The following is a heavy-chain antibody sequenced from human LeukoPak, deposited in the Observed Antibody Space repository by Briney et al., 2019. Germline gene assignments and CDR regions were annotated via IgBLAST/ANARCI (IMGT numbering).Heavy chain of an antibody. CDR3: ARPPDSGDYGAAFDF. CDR1: GYSINSGYF. D-gene: IGHD4-17*01. J-gene: IGHJ4*02. V-gene: IGHV4-38-2*01. CDR2: IYHSGTT. Sequence: SETLSLTCAVFGYSINSGYFWGWIRQSPGKGLEWIASIYHSGTTYYNPSLKSRITMSVDTSKNQFSLKLSSVTAADTAVYYCARPPDSGDYGAAFDFWGQGTLVTVSS.